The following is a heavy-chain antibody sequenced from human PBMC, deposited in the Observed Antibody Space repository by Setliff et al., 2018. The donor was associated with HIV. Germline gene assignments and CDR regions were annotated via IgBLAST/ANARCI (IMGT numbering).Heavy chain of an antibody. V-gene: IGHV4-31*03. Sequence: SETLSLTCTVSGDSIGFSGYFWSWIRQHPGKGLEWIGYIYYSGSTFYNPSLKSRVTISLDTSKNQFSLKLSSVTAADTAVYYCARDIQAAGTGWFDPWGQGTLVTVPQ. D-gene: IGHD6-13*01. CDR1: GDSIGFSGYF. J-gene: IGHJ5*02. CDR2: IYYSGST. CDR3: ARDIQAAGTGWFDP.